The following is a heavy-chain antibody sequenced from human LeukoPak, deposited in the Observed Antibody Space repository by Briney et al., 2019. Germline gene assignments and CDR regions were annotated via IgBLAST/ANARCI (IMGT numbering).Heavy chain of an antibody. V-gene: IGHV1-69*06. Sequence: SVKVSCKASGGTFSSYAISWVRQAPGQGLEWMGGIIPIFGTANYAQEFQGRVTITADKSTSTAYMELSSLRSEDTAVYYCARAPSGQQPDFDYWGQGTLDTVSS. J-gene: IGHJ4*02. CDR2: IIPIFGTA. CDR3: ARAPSGQQPDFDY. CDR1: GGTFSSYA. D-gene: IGHD6-13*01.